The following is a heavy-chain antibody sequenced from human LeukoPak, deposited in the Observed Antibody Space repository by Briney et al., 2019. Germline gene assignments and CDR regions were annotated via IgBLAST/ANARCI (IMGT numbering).Heavy chain of an antibody. CDR1: GFTFDDYA. V-gene: IGHV3-9*03. D-gene: IGHD6-13*01. CDR3: AKGGTGYSSIPIDY. Sequence: GGSLRLSCAASGFTFDDYAMHWVRQAPGKGLEWVSGISWNSGSIGYADSVKGRFTISRDNAKNSLYLQMNSLRAEDMALYYCAKGGTGYSSIPIDYWGQGTLVTVS. CDR2: ISWNSGSI. J-gene: IGHJ4*02.